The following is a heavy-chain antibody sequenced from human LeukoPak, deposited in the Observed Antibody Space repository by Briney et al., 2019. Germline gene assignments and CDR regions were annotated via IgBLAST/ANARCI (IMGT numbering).Heavy chain of an antibody. CDR1: GGSFSGYY. CDR2: INHSGST. Sequence: SSETLSLTCAVYGGSFSGYYWSWIRQPPGKGLEWIGEINHSGSTNYNPSLKSRVTISVDTSKNQFSLKLSSVTAADTAVFYCARQGYADFSPRPFDYWGQGTLVTVSS. D-gene: IGHD4-17*01. CDR3: ARQGYADFSPRPFDY. V-gene: IGHV4-34*01. J-gene: IGHJ4*02.